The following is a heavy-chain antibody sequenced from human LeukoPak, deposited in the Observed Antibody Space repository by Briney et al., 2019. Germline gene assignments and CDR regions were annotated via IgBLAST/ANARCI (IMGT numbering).Heavy chain of an antibody. D-gene: IGHD6-19*01. CDR2: ISSSGSTI. V-gene: IGHV3-48*04. CDR3: AKDSPGIAVAGT. CDR1: GFILSSYS. J-gene: IGHJ4*02. Sequence: GGSLRLSCAASGFILSSYSMNWIRQAPGKGLEWVSYISSSGSTIYYADSVKGRFTISRDNAKNTLYLQMNSLRAEDTAVYYCAKDSPGIAVAGTWGQGTLVTVSS.